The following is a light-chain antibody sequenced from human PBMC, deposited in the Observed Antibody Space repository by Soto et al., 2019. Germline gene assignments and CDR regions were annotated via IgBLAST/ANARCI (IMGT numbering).Light chain of an antibody. Sequence: EIVFAYSPGTLSFCPAERATLSCTAIQSVSSSYLAWYQQKPGQAPRLLIYGASSRATGIPDRFSGSGSGTDFTLTISRLEPEDFAVYYCQQRSIWPPITFGQGTRLEI. V-gene: IGKV3D-20*02. CDR3: QQRSIWPPIT. CDR1: QSVSSSY. CDR2: GAS. J-gene: IGKJ5*01.